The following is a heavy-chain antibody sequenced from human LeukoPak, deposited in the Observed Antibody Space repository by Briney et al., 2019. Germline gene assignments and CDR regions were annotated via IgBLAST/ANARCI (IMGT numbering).Heavy chain of an antibody. J-gene: IGHJ6*02. D-gene: IGHD4-17*01. CDR1: GGTFSSYA. V-gene: IGHV1-69*06. CDR2: IIPIFGTA. Sequence: GASVKVSCKASGGTFSSYAISWVRQAPGQGLEWMGGIIPIFGTANYAQKFQGRVTITADKSTSTAYMELSSLRSEDTAVYYCARAPYGGYYGMDVWGQGTTVTVSS. CDR3: ARAPYGGYYGMDV.